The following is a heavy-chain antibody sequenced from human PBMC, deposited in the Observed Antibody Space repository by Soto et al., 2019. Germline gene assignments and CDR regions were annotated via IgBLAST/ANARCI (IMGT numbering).Heavy chain of an antibody. V-gene: IGHV5-51*01. J-gene: IGHJ4*02. D-gene: IGHD6-13*01. Sequence: LGESLKISCKGSGYSITSYWIGWVRQRPGKGLEWMGIIYPGDSDTRYSPSFQGQVTISADKSISTAYLQWSSLKASDTAMYYCARQEGSSSWYSYFDYWGQGTLVTVSS. CDR3: ARQEGSSSWYSYFDY. CDR2: IYPGDSDT. CDR1: GYSITSYW.